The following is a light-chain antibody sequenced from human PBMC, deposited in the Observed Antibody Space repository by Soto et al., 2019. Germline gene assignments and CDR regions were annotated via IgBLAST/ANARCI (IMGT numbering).Light chain of an antibody. V-gene: IGLV2-14*01. Sequence: QSALTQPASVSGSPGQSITISCTGTSSDVGGYEYVSWYQQHPGKAPKLLIYEVFDRPAAVSRRFSGSKSGNTASLTISGLQAEDEADYYCAAWDDSLNALFGTGTKVTVL. CDR3: AAWDDSLNAL. J-gene: IGLJ1*01. CDR2: EVF. CDR1: SSDVGGYEY.